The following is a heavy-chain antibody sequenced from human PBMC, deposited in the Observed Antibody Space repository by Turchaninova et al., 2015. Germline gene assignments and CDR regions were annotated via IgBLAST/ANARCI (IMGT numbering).Heavy chain of an antibody. CDR1: GKPFNRYN. J-gene: IGHJ4*02. Sequence: QVQLVTSGAGVEGKKPGDQWTVSFKAYGKPFNRYNMHWVRQAPGQRLEWMGIINPSGGSTSYAQKFQGRVTMTRDTSTSTVYMELSSLRSEDTAVYYCARVGYSSGWYSYWGQGTLVTVSS. CDR3: ARVGYSSGWYSY. V-gene: IGHV1-46*02. CDR2: INPSGGST. D-gene: IGHD6-19*01.